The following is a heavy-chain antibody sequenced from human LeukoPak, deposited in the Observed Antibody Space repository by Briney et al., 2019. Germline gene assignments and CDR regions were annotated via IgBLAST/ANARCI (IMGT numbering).Heavy chain of an antibody. CDR3: AKGGVGYYDFWSGYPSYFDY. J-gene: IGHJ4*02. CDR1: VFTFSSCT. CDR2: ISSSGGST. Sequence: GGSMSLCCAAAVFTFSSCTMCGVRQPGGGRLEWVSAISSSGGSTYYADSVKGRFTISRDNSKNTLYLQMNSLRAEDTAVYYCAKGGVGYYDFWSGYPSYFDYWGQGTLVTVSS. D-gene: IGHD3-3*01. V-gene: IGHV3-23*01.